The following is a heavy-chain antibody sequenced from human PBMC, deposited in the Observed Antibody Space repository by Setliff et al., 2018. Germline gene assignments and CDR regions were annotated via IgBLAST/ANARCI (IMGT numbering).Heavy chain of an antibody. CDR2: IYYSGST. Sequence: PSETLSLTCTVSGGSISSHYWSWIRQPPGKGLEWIGYIYYSGSTNYNPSLKSRVTISVDTSKNQFSLKLSSVTAADTAMYYCTSTTLDFWGPGTLVTVSS. J-gene: IGHJ4*02. CDR1: GGSISSHY. D-gene: IGHD1-1*01. CDR3: TSTTLDF. V-gene: IGHV4-59*11.